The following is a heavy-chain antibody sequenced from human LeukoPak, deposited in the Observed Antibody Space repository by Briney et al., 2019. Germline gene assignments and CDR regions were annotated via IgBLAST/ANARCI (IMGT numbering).Heavy chain of an antibody. D-gene: IGHD3-3*01. Sequence: SQTLSLTCTVSGGSISSGSYYWSWIRQPAGKGLVWIGRIYTSGSTNYNPSLKSRVTISVDTSKNQFSLKLSSVTAADTAVYYCARAPRVVLDFDYWGQGTLVTVSS. V-gene: IGHV4-61*02. CDR3: ARAPRVVLDFDY. CDR2: IYTSGST. J-gene: IGHJ4*02. CDR1: GGSISSGSYY.